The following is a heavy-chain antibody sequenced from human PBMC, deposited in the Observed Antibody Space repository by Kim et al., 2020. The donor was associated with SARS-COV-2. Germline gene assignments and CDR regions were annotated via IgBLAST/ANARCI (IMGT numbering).Heavy chain of an antibody. D-gene: IGHD3-22*01. V-gene: IGHV7-4-1*02. CDR2: INTNTGNP. CDR3: ARSAPPYDDSSGYSLYYFDY. Sequence: ASVKVSCKASGYTFTSYAMNWVRQAPGQGLEWMGWINTNTGNPTYAQGFTGRFVFSLDTSVSTAYLQISSLKAEDTAVYYCARSAPPYDDSSGYSLYYFDYWGQGTLVTVSS. J-gene: IGHJ4*02. CDR1: GYTFTSYA.